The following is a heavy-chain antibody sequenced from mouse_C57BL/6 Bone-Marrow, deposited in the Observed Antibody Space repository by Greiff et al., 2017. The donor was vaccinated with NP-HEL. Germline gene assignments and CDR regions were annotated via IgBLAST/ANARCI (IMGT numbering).Heavy chain of an antibody. Sequence: QVHVKQSGPGLVAPSQSLSITCTVSGFSLTSYGVSWVRQPPGKGLEWLGVIWGDGSTNYHSALISRLSISKDNSKSQVFLKLNSLQTDDTATYYCAKDSTVVATNYYAMDYWGQGTSVTVSS. D-gene: IGHD1-1*01. CDR1: GFSLTSYG. J-gene: IGHJ4*01. V-gene: IGHV2-3*01. CDR3: AKDSTVVATNYYAMDY. CDR2: IWGDGST.